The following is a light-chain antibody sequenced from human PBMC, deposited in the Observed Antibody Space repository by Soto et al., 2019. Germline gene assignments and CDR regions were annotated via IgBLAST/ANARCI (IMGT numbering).Light chain of an antibody. CDR1: TSDVGAYNY. CDR3: SSYTRSSTYV. CDR2: DVS. Sequence: QSALTQPASVSGSPGQSITISCTGTTSDVGAYNYVSWYQQHPGKAPKLMIYDVSNRPSVVSNRFSGSKSGNTASLTISGLQAEDEADYYCSSYTRSSTYVFGTGTKLNVL. J-gene: IGLJ1*01. V-gene: IGLV2-14*01.